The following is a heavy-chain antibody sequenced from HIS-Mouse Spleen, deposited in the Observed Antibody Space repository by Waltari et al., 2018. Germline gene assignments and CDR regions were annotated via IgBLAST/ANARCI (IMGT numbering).Heavy chain of an antibody. Sequence: QVQLQQWGAGLLKPSETLSLTCAVYGGSFSGYYWSWIRQPPGKGLEWIGEINHNGGTNYNPSIKSRVTISVDTSKNQFSLKLSSVTAADTAVYYCARAGAQKLRYFDWLLGNYFDYWGQGTLVTVSS. CDR1: GGSFSGYY. CDR2: INHNGGT. CDR3: ARAGAQKLRYFDWLLGNYFDY. V-gene: IGHV4-34*01. D-gene: IGHD3-9*01. J-gene: IGHJ4*02.